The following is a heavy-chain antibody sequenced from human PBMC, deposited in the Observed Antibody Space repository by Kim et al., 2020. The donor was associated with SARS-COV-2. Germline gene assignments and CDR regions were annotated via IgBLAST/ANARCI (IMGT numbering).Heavy chain of an antibody. CDR2: INHSGST. J-gene: IGHJ4*02. D-gene: IGHD5-18*01. CDR1: GGSFSGYY. Sequence: SQTLSLTCAVYGGSFSGYYWSWIRQHPGKGLEWIGEINHSGSTNYNPSLKSRVTISVDTSKNQFSLKLSSVTAADTAVYYCARVSSGYSYGYSPYFDYWGQGTLVTVSS. V-gene: IGHV4-34*01. CDR3: ARVSSGYSYGYSPYFDY.